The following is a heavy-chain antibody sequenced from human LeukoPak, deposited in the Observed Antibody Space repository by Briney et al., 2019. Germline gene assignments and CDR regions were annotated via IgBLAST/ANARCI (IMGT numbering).Heavy chain of an antibody. D-gene: IGHD6-19*01. J-gene: IGHJ4*02. CDR3: ARDRPGKEQWLVY. CDR1: GYTFTSYG. V-gene: IGHV1-18*04. CDR2: IIAYNGNT. Sequence: ASVKVSCKASGYTFTSYGISWGRQAPGQGLGWMGWIIAYNGNTNYAQKLQGRVTMTTDTSTSTAYVELRSLRSDDTAVYYCARDRPGKEQWLVYWGQGTLVTVSS.